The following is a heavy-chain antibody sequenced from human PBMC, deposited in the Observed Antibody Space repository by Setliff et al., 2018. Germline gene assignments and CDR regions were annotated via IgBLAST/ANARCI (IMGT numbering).Heavy chain of an antibody. CDR3: ARRNGEKLDP. CDR1: GGSFSGYY. V-gene: IGHV4-34*01. J-gene: IGHJ5*02. Sequence: PSETLSLTCAVYGGSFSGYYWSWIRQPPGKGLEWIGSIYHSGSTYYNPSLKSRVTISVDTSKNQFSLKLSSVTAADTAVYYCARRNGEKLDPWGQGTLVTVSS. CDR2: IYHSGST.